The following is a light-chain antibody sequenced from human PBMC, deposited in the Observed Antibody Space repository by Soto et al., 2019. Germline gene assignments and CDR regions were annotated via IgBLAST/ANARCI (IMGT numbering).Light chain of an antibody. J-gene: IGLJ3*02. Sequence: QSALTQPPTVSGSPGQSVTIYCTGTSSDVGSFDRVSWYQQAPGTAPKLMIYEVTNRPSGVPDRFSGSKSGNTASLTISGLQAEDEADYYCSSFTASSIWVLGGGTKVTVL. CDR1: SSDVGSFDR. V-gene: IGLV2-18*02. CDR3: SSFTASSIWV. CDR2: EVT.